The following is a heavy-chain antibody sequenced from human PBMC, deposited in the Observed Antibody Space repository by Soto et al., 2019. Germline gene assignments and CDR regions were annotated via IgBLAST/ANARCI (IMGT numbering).Heavy chain of an antibody. CDR1: GYPVTAYY. CDR2: INPATGAA. V-gene: IGHV1-2*02. CDR3: ARGGGVGVAGSAAFDM. D-gene: IGHD3-3*01. J-gene: IGHJ3*02. Sequence: QLHLMQSGAVVKKPGASVTVSCSASGYPVTAYYMHWVRQAPGRGLEWMGGINPATGAAKYTQTFQGRVTMARDPSTGTVFMELSGLTSEDPAVFYCARGGGVGVAGSAAFDMWGQGTLVTVSS.